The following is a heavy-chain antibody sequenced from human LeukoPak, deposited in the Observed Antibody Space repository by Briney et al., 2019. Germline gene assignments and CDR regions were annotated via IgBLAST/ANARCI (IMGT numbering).Heavy chain of an antibody. V-gene: IGHV3-23*01. D-gene: IGHD4-23*01. CDR1: GFTFSSHA. Sequence: GGSLRLSCAASGFTFSSHAMSWVRQAPGKGLEWVSAISGTGGSTYYADFVKGRFTISRDNSKNTLFLQMSSLRAEDTAVYYCAKVSPVVTPIDYWGQGTLVTVSS. J-gene: IGHJ4*02. CDR3: AKVSPVVTPIDY. CDR2: ISGTGGST.